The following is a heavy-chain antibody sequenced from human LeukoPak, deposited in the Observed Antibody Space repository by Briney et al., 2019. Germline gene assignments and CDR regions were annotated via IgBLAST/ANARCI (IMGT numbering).Heavy chain of an antibody. CDR3: ARDGQQQIDYYMDV. J-gene: IGHJ6*03. Sequence: ASVKVSCKASGGTFSSYAISCVRQAPGQGLEWMGGIIPIFGTANYAQKFQGRVTITTDESTSTAYMELSSLRSEDTAVYYCARDGQQQIDYYMDVWGKGTTVTVSS. V-gene: IGHV1-69*05. CDR2: IIPIFGTA. D-gene: IGHD6-13*01. CDR1: GGTFSSYA.